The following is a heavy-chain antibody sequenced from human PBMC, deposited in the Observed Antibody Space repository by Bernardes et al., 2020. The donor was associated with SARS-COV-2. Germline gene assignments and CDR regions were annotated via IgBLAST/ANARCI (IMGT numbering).Heavy chain of an antibody. D-gene: IGHD3-3*01. J-gene: IGHJ6*02. V-gene: IGHV3-7*01. CDR2: IKQDGSEK. Sequence: GGSLRLSCAASQLTFSSFWMSWVRKAPGKGLEWLANIKQDGSEKNYVDSVKGRFTISRDNAKNSLYLQMNSLRAEDTAVYYCARDPVWRGYYRVNYYGMDGWGQGTTVTVSS. CDR1: QLTFSSFW. CDR3: ARDPVWRGYYRVNYYGMDG.